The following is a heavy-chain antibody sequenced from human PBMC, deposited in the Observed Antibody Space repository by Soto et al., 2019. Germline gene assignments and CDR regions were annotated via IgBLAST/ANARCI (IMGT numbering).Heavy chain of an antibody. CDR3: ARDPQIFDS. J-gene: IGHJ4*02. V-gene: IGHV1-18*04. CDR1: GYTFTNYG. CDR2: ISAYNGNT. Sequence: QVQLVQSGAEVKKPGASAKVSCKASGYTFTNYGISWVRQAPGQGLEWMGWISAYNGNTKYAQKFQGRVTMTTDTCRSTVYTELRGLRSDDTAVYYCARDPQIFDSWGQGTLVTFSS.